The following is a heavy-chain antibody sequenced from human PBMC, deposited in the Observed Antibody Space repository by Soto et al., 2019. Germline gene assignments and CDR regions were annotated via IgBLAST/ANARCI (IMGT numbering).Heavy chain of an antibody. D-gene: IGHD3-10*01. J-gene: IGHJ4*02. CDR2: IYSGGYT. Sequence: EVQLVESGGGLIQPGGSLRLSCAVSGFTVSNNYMSWVRQAPGKGLEGVSVIYSGGYTAYGDSVKGRFTISRDNSKNTLSLQMKRLRAADRAFYSGATRGGGGGYWGQGTLVTVSS. CDR3: ATRGGGGGY. CDR1: GFTVSNNY. V-gene: IGHV3-53*01.